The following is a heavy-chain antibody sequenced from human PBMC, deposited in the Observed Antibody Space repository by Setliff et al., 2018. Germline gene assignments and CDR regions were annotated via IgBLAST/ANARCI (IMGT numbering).Heavy chain of an antibody. CDR2: IKTKTDGGTT. Sequence: GGSLRLSCAASGFSFINAWMTWVRQAPGKGLEWVGRIKTKTDGGTTDYAVPVRGRFTISRDDSKNTLYLQMDSLQIEDTAVYYCAKSALGYSYVPYYFDYWGQGTLVTVSS. CDR1: GFSFINAW. V-gene: IGHV3-15*01. J-gene: IGHJ4*02. CDR3: AKSALGYSYVPYYFDY. D-gene: IGHD5-18*01.